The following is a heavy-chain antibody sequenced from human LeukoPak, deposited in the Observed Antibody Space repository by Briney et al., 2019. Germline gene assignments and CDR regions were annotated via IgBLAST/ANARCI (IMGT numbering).Heavy chain of an antibody. V-gene: IGHV4-39*01. J-gene: IGHJ3*01. Sequence: TSETLSLTCTLSGGSISSSTHYWAWIRQTPGKGLEWIGSIFYSGNSYYNASLKSRVTMSVDTSQNQFSLKLSSVIAADTAVYYCTRHQWGDPFDVWGQGTMVTVSS. CDR1: GGSISSSTHY. CDR2: IFYSGNS. D-gene: IGHD3-16*01. CDR3: TRHQWGDPFDV.